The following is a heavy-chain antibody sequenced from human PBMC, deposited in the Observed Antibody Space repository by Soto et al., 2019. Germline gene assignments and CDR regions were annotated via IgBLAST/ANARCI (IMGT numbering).Heavy chain of an antibody. Sequence: GASVKFSCKASGYTFTSYGISWVRQAPGQGLEWMGLISAYNGNTNYAQKLQGRVTMTTDTSTSTAYMELRSLRSDDTAVYYCARDPSASYCSSTSCYFDYYYYGMDVWGQGTTVTVSS. CDR1: GYTFTSYG. D-gene: IGHD2-2*01. CDR2: ISAYNGNT. CDR3: ARDPSASYCSSTSCYFDYYYYGMDV. J-gene: IGHJ6*02. V-gene: IGHV1-18*01.